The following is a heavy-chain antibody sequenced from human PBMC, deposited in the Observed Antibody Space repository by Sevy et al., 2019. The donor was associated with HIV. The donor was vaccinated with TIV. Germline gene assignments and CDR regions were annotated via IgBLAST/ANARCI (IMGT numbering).Heavy chain of an antibody. CDR3: ARVSVTYYYDSSGSRYYYYGMDV. CDR1: GGSISSYY. J-gene: IGHJ6*02. Sequence: SETLSLTCTVSGGSISSYYWSWIRQPPGKGLEWIGYIYYSGSTNYNPPLKSRVTISVDTSKNQFSLKLSSVTAPDTAVYYCARVSVTYYYDSSGSRYYYYGMDVWGQGTTVTVSS. D-gene: IGHD3-22*01. CDR2: IYYSGST. V-gene: IGHV4-59*01.